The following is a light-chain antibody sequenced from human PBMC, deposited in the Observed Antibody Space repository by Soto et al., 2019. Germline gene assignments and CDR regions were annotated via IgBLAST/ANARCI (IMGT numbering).Light chain of an antibody. CDR3: QQYNSHDDIA. Sequence: DIQMTQSPSTLSASVGDRVTITCRASQSISSWLAWYQQKPGTAPKLLIYKASTLKSGVPSRFSGSGSGTEFTLTISSLQPDDSATYYCQQYNSHDDIAFGRGTKVDIK. V-gene: IGKV1-5*03. CDR1: QSISSW. J-gene: IGKJ4*01. CDR2: KAS.